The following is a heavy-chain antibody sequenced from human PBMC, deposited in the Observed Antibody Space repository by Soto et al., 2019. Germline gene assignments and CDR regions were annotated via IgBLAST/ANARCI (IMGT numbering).Heavy chain of an antibody. J-gene: IGHJ4*02. D-gene: IGHD6-19*01. CDR2: ISYDGSNK. CDR1: GFTFSSYG. Sequence: GGSLRLSCAASGFTFSSYGMHWVRQAPGKGLEWVAAISYDGSNKYYADSVKGRFTISRDNSKNTLYLQMNSLRAEDTAVYYCAKAQEADVFDYWGQGTLVTVSS. CDR3: AKAQEADVFDY. V-gene: IGHV3-30*18.